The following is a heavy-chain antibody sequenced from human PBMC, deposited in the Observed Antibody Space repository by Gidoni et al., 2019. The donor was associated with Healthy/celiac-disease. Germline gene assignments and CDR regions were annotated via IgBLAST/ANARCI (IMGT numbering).Heavy chain of an antibody. CDR3: AHRLLPYKYYYDSSVSWFDP. V-gene: IGHV2-5*01. D-gene: IGHD3-22*01. J-gene: IGHJ5*02. Sequence: QITLKESGPTLVKPTQTLTLTCTFSGFSLSTSGVGVGWIRQPPGKALEWLALIYWNDDKRYSPSLKSRLTITKDTSKNQVVLTMTNMDPVDTATYYCAHRLLPYKYYYDSSVSWFDPWGQGTLVTVSS. CDR1: GFSLSTSGVG. CDR2: IYWNDDK.